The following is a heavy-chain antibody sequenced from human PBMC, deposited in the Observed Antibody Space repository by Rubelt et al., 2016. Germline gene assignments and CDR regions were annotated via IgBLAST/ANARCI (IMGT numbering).Heavy chain of an antibody. CDR1: GGSISSSSYY. J-gene: IGHJ6*03. D-gene: IGHD1-14*01. CDR3: ARIEPYYYYYYMDV. CDR2: IYYSGST. Sequence: QLQLQESGPGLVKPSETLSLTCTVSGGSISSSSYYWGWIRQPPGKGLEWIGSIYYSGSTYYNPSLKSRVTISVDTSKNQFSLKLSSVTAADTAVYYCARIEPYYYYYYMDVWGKGTTVTVSS. V-gene: IGHV4-39*07.